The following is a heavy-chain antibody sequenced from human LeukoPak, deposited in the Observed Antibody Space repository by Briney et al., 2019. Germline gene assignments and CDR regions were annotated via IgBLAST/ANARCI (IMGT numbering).Heavy chain of an antibody. CDR3: ARSISDSSGYYYPVY. D-gene: IGHD3-22*01. V-gene: IGHV2-70*11. CDR1: GFSLSTSGMC. CDR2: IDWDDDK. Sequence: SGPALVKPTRTLTLTCTFSGFSLSTSGMCVSWIRQPPGKALEWLARIDWDDDKYYSTSLKTRLTISKDTSKNQVVLTMTNMDPVDTATYYCARSISDSSGYYYPVYCGQGTLVTVSS. J-gene: IGHJ4*02.